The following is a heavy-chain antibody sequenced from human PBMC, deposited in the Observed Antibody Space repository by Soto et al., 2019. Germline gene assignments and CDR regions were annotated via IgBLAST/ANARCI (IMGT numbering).Heavy chain of an antibody. Sequence: GWSLRLSCAASGFTFSSYGMHLVRQAPGKGLEWVAFIWYDGSNKYYADSVKGRFTISRDNSKDTLYLQMNSLRAEDTAVYYCAIDGDSSWPMYYFEHWGQGALVTVSS. V-gene: IGHV3-33*01. J-gene: IGHJ4*02. CDR2: IWYDGSNK. D-gene: IGHD6-13*01. CDR1: GFTFSSYG. CDR3: AIDGDSSWPMYYFEH.